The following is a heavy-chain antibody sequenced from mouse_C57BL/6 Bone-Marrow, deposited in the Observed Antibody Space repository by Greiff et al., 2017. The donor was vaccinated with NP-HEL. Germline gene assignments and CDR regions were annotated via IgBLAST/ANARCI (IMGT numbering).Heavy chain of an antibody. Sequence: EVKLMESGPGLVKPSQSLSLTCSVTGYSITSGYYWNWIRQFPGDKLEWMGYISYDGSNNYNPSLKNRISITRDTSKNQFFLKLNSVTTEDTATYYCARAGTVVATDYWGQGTTLTVSS. V-gene: IGHV3-6*01. CDR1: GYSITSGYY. D-gene: IGHD1-1*01. J-gene: IGHJ2*01. CDR3: ARAGTVVATDY. CDR2: ISYDGSN.